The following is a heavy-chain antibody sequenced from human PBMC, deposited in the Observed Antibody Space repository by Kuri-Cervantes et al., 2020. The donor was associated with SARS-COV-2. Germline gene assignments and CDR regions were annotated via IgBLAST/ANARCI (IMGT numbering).Heavy chain of an antibody. V-gene: IGHV1-58*02. D-gene: IGHD5-24*01. CDR2: IVVGSGNT. CDR3: AKAGEAEWLQFLFDY. CDR1: GFTFTSSA. Sequence: SVKVSCKASGFTFTSSAMQWVRQARGQRLEWIGWIVVGSGNTNYAQKFQERVTITRDMSTSTAYMELSSLRSEDTAVYYCAKAGEAEWLQFLFDYWGQGTLVTVSS. J-gene: IGHJ4*02.